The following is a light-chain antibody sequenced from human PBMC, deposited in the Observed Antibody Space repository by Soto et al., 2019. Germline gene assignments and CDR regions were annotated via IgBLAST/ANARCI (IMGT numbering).Light chain of an antibody. V-gene: IGLV2-14*01. CDR3: SSFTSRFTFV. Sequence: QSALTQPASVSGSPGQSIAISCTGTRSDVGAYNYVSWYQQHPGKAPKLMISEVTNRPSGVCDRFFGSKSGNTASLTISGLQAEDEADYYCSSFTSRFTFVFGTGTKLTVL. J-gene: IGLJ1*01. CDR2: EVT. CDR1: RSDVGAYNY.